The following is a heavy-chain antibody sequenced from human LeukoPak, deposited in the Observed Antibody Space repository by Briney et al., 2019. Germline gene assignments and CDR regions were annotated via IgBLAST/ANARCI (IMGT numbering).Heavy chain of an antibody. D-gene: IGHD6-19*01. V-gene: IGHV3-30*18. CDR1: GFTFSSYG. Sequence: PGRSLRLSCAASGFTFSSYGMHWVRQTPGKGLEWVAIISYDGSINYYEDSVKGRFTISRDNSKCTIYLQMNSLRGEDTAVYYCAKDGASSGLLDYWGQGTLVTVSS. J-gene: IGHJ4*02. CDR3: AKDGASSGLLDY. CDR2: ISYDGSIN.